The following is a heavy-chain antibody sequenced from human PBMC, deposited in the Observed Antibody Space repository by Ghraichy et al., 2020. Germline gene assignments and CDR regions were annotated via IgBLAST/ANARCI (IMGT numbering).Heavy chain of an antibody. Sequence: GGSLRLSCADSGFNFRYYWMNWVRQAPGKGLEWVANIKEDGNEANYVDSVKGRFTVSRDNDKNSLFLQMNSLRAEDTAVYFCARDVGSRRHLGALDLWGQGTLVSVSS. D-gene: IGHD6-13*01. CDR2: IKEDGNEA. CDR3: ARDVGSRRHLGALDL. J-gene: IGHJ3*01. CDR1: GFNFRYYW. V-gene: IGHV3-7*01.